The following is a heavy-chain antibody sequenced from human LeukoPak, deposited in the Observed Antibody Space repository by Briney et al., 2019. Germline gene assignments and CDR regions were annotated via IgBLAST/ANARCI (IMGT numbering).Heavy chain of an antibody. CDR2: IYKNAIT. J-gene: IGHJ6*03. D-gene: IGHD3-10*01. CDR1: GFTFNSYS. Sequence: GGSLRLSCAASGFTFNSYSMNWVRQAPGKGLEWVSVIYKNAITFHADTVKGRFTISRDNSKNTLYLQMNNLRADDTAVYYCTRSLRVRGVPDYMDVWGKGTTVTVS. V-gene: IGHV3-53*01. CDR3: TRSLRVRGVPDYMDV.